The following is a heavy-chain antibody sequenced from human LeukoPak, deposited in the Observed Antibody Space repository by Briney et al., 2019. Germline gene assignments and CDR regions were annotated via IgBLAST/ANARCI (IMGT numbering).Heavy chain of an antibody. V-gene: IGHV4-59*08. CDR3: ARHSYCGGDCYSPPMDY. D-gene: IGHD2-21*02. J-gene: IGHJ4*02. Sequence: PSETLSLTCTVSGGSISSYYWSWIRQPPGKGLEWIGYIYYSGSTNYNPSLKSRVTISVDTSKNQFSLKLSSVTAADTAVYYCARHSYCGGDCYSPPMDYWGQGTLVTVSS. CDR1: GGSISSYY. CDR2: IYYSGST.